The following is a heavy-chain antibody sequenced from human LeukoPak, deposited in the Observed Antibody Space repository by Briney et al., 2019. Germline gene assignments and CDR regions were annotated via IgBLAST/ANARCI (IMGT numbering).Heavy chain of an antibody. J-gene: IGHJ6*03. CDR1: GYSISSGFY. D-gene: IGHD4-17*01. CDR3: ARRRGLYGDYVASHQHYYYYYMDV. V-gene: IGHV4-38-2*01. CDR2: IYHSGNT. Sequence: PSETLSLTCSVSGYSISSGFYWGWIRQPPGKGLEWIGNIYHSGNTYYNPSLKSRVTISVDTSKSQFSLKLSSVTAADTAVYYCARRRGLYGDYVASHQHYYYYYMDVWGKGTTVTISS.